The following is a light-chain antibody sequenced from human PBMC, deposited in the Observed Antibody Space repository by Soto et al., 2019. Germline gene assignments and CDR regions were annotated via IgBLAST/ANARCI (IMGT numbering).Light chain of an antibody. J-gene: IGKJ3*01. V-gene: IGKV3-11*01. Sequence: EIVLTQSPATLSLSPGERATLSCTASQSVGSYLAWYQQKPGQAPRLLMYDASNSATGIPARFSGSGSGTDFTLTISSLEPEDFAVYYSQQRTSWPSFTFGPGTKVDIK. CDR2: DAS. CDR3: QQRTSWPSFT. CDR1: QSVGSY.